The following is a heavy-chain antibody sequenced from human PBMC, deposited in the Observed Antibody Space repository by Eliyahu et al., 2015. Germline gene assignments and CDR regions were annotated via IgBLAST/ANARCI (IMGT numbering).Heavy chain of an antibody. V-gene: IGHV2-5*02. J-gene: IGHJ4*02. CDR3: AHATSSRLMCFDY. CDR1: GFSLSXRGVG. D-gene: IGHD2-2*01. Sequence: QITLKESGPTLVKPTQTLTLTCXFXGFSLSXRGVGVGWIRQPPGKALEWLAAIYWXDGKRYSPSLQSRLTITKDTSKNQVVLEMTNLDPVDTATYYCAHATSSRLMCFDYWGQGTLVTVSS. CDR2: IYWXDGK.